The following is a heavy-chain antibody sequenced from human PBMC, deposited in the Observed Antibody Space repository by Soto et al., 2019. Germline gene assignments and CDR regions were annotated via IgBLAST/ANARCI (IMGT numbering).Heavy chain of an antibody. J-gene: IGHJ4*02. V-gene: IGHV3-20*04. CDR2: INWNGGST. CDR1: GFTFEDHG. Sequence: GGSLRLSCAASGFTFEDHGLSWVRQAPGKGLEWVAGINWNGGSTVYAASVKGRFTTSRDNAKNSLFLEVNSLRVEDTALYFCARVPLLADYFDSWGQGTLVTVSS. CDR3: ARVPLLADYFDS.